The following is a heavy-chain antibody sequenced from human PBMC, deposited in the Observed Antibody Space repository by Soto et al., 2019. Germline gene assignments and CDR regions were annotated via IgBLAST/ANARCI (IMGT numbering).Heavy chain of an antibody. CDR2: INHLGSI. CDR1: GGSLSDYF. CDR3: ARGGISHWAYFYYMDV. J-gene: IGHJ6*03. D-gene: IGHD2-21*01. Sequence: QVQLQQWGAGLLKPSETLSLTCVVSGGSLSDYFWSWIRQPPGMALEWIGEINHLGSINYNPSLKSRDTMSVDTSKHQFSLTLNSVTAADTATYYCARGGISHWAYFYYMDVWDRGTTVTVSS. V-gene: IGHV4-34*01.